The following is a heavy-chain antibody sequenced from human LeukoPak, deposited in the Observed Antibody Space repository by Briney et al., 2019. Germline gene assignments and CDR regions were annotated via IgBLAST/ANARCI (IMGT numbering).Heavy chain of an antibody. CDR3: ASTVDWNDVRIQPFDY. CDR1: GGTFSSYA. D-gene: IGHD1-1*01. Sequence: GASVKVSCKASGGTFSSYAISWLRQAPGQGLEWMGGIIPIFGTANYAQKFQGRVTITADESTSTAYMELSSLRSEDTAVYYCASTVDWNDVRIQPFDYWGQGTLVTVSS. V-gene: IGHV1-69*13. CDR2: IIPIFGTA. J-gene: IGHJ4*02.